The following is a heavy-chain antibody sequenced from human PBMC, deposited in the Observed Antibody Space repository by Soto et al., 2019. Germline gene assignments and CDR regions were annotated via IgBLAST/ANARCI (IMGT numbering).Heavy chain of an antibody. CDR3: ARELRDIVVVPAAYNEYSSSRVRDYYYYMDV. D-gene: IGHD2-2*01. Sequence: PGESLKISCKGSGYSFTSYWISWVRQMPGKGLEWMGRIDPSDSYTNYSPSFQGHVTISADKSISTAYLQWSSLKASDTAMYYCARELRDIVVVPAAYNEYSSSRVRDYYYYMDVWGKGTTVTVSS. J-gene: IGHJ6*03. V-gene: IGHV5-10-1*01. CDR1: GYSFTSYW. CDR2: IDPSDSYT.